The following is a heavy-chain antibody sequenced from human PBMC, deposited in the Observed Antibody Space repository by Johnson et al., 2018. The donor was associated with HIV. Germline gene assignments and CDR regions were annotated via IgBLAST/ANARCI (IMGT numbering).Heavy chain of an antibody. CDR2: ISYDGSNK. J-gene: IGHJ3*02. D-gene: IGHD4-23*01. CDR3: AKSPGKDHGGNSGGIDI. Sequence: QMLLVESGGGVVQPGGSLRLSCAASGFTFSSYGMHWVRQAPGKGLEWVAFISYDGSNKYYADSVKGRFTISRDNSKNTMYLQMNSLRAEDTAVYYCAKSPGKDHGGNSGGIDIWGQGTMVTVSS. V-gene: IGHV3-33*05. CDR1: GFTFSSYG.